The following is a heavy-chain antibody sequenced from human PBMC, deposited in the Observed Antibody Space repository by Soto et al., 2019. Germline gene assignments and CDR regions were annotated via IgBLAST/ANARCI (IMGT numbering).Heavy chain of an antibody. Sequence: SETLSLTCTVSGGSIRSYYWTWIRQPPGKGLEWLGYIFYSGSTFYNPSLKSRVTISIHTSKSQFSLQLTSVTAADTAVYYCARGAADTAMVDSWGQGTLVTSPQ. CDR2: IFYSGST. CDR3: ARGAADTAMVDS. J-gene: IGHJ4*02. D-gene: IGHD5-18*01. CDR1: GGSIRSYY. V-gene: IGHV4-59*01.